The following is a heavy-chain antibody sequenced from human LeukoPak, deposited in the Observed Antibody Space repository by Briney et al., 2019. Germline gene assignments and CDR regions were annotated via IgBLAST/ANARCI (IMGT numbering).Heavy chain of an antibody. J-gene: IGHJ4*02. CDR1: GFTFSSYE. D-gene: IGHD3-22*01. V-gene: IGHV3-48*03. CDR3: ARDPTDYYDSSGPPD. CDR2: TSSSGSTI. Sequence: PGGSLRLSCAASGFTFSSYEMNWVRQAPGKGLEWVSYTSSSGSTIYYADSVKGRFTISRDNAKNSLYLQMNSLRAEDTAVYYCARDPTDYYDSSGPPDWGQGTLVTVSS.